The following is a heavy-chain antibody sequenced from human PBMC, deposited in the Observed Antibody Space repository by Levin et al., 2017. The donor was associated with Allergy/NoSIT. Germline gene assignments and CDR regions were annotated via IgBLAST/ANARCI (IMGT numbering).Heavy chain of an antibody. CDR3: VRDNGAGY. CDR2: SGNKAHSYTA. Sequence: GGSLRLSCATSGFTFSDHFMDWLRQAPGKGLEWVGRSGNKAHSYTAEYAASVKGRFIISRDDSKDSLYLQMNSLKPEDTAVYYCVRDNGAGYWGQGTLVTVSS. D-gene: IGHD2-8*01. CDR1: GFTFSDHF. V-gene: IGHV3-72*01. J-gene: IGHJ4*02.